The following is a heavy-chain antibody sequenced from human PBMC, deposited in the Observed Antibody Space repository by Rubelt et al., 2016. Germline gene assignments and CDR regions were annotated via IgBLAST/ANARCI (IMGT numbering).Heavy chain of an antibody. Sequence: DSVKGRFTISRDNSKNTLYLQMNSLRTEDTAVYYCARDLGYSSSLIDYWGQGTLVTVSS. D-gene: IGHD6-13*01. V-gene: IGHV3-30*07. CDR3: ARDLGYSSSLIDY. J-gene: IGHJ4*02.